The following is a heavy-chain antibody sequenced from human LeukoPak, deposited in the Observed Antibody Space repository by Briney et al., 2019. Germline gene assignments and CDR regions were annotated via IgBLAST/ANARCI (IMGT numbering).Heavy chain of an antibody. CDR2: INPNSGGT. Sequence: ASVKVSCKASGYTFTGYYMHWVRQAPGQGLEWMGWINPNSGGTNYAQKFQGRVTMTTDTSTRTAYMELRSLRSDDTAVYYCARIGTYFPSYFDYWGQGALVTVSS. V-gene: IGHV1-2*02. CDR1: GYTFTGYY. J-gene: IGHJ4*02. D-gene: IGHD1-26*01. CDR3: ARIGTYFPSYFDY.